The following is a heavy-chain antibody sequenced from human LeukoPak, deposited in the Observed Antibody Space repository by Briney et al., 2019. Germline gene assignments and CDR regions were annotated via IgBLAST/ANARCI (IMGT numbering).Heavy chain of an antibody. CDR2: IYYSGST. J-gene: IGHJ4*02. V-gene: IGHV4-59*01. CDR1: GGSISSYY. Sequence: SETLSLTCTVSGGSISSYYWSWIRQPPGKGLEWIGYIYYSGSTNYNPSLKSRVTISVDTSKNLFSLKLSSVTAADTAVYYCARDSGAAASFDYWGQGTLVTVSS. CDR3: ARDSGAAASFDY. D-gene: IGHD6-13*01.